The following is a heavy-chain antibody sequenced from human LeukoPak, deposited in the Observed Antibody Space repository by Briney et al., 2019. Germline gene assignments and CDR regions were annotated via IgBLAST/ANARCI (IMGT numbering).Heavy chain of an antibody. Sequence: ASVKVSCKASGGTFSSYAISRVRQAPGQGLEWMGWINPNSGGTNYAQKFQGRVTMTRDTSISTAYMELSRLRSDDTAVYYCASDYSNFDYWGQGTLVTVSS. V-gene: IGHV1-2*02. CDR3: ASDYSNFDY. D-gene: IGHD4-11*01. CDR2: INPNSGGT. CDR1: GGTFSSYA. J-gene: IGHJ4*02.